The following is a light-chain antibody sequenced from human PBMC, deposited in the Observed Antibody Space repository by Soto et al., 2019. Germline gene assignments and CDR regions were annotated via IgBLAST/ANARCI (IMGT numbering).Light chain of an antibody. J-gene: IGLJ1*01. Sequence: QSVLTQPASVSGSPGQSITISCTGTSRDVGGYNFVSWYQQHPGKAPKLMISEVSNRPSGVSNRFSGSKSGNTASLTISGLQAEDEAYYYCSTYTIATALVFGSGTKVTVL. CDR2: EVS. CDR3: STYTIATALV. CDR1: SRDVGGYNF. V-gene: IGLV2-14*01.